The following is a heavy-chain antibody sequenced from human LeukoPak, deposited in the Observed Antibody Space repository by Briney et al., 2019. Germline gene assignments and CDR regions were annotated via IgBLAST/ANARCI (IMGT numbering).Heavy chain of an antibody. CDR3: ARGHHVVVATATWASDAFDL. V-gene: IGHV5-51*01. D-gene: IGHD2-21*02. Sequence: GESLKISCKGSGYNFTSHWIGWVRQMPGKGLEWMGIIYPGDSDSRQSPSLRGQVTISADKSINTAYLQWNSLKASDTAMYYCARGHHVVVATATWASDAFDLWGQGTMVTVSS. CDR2: IYPGDSDS. J-gene: IGHJ3*01. CDR1: GYNFTSHW.